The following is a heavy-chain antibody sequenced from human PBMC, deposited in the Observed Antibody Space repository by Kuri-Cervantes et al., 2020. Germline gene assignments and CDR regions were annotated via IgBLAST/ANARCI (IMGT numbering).Heavy chain of an antibody. J-gene: IGHJ2*01. D-gene: IGHD3-22*01. Sequence: ASVKVSCKASGYTFTGYYIHWVRQAPGQGLEWMGWINPNSGDTNYAQKLQGRVTMTRDTSTSTVYMELSSLRSEDTAVYYCARDWDSSGYQPNWYFDLWGRGTLVTVSS. CDR1: GYTFTGYY. CDR3: ARDWDSSGYQPNWYFDL. V-gene: IGHV1-2*02. CDR2: INPNSGDT.